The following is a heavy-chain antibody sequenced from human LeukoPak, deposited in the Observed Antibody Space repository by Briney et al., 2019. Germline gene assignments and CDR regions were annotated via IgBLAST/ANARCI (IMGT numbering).Heavy chain of an antibody. CDR1: GFTVSSNY. V-gene: IGHV3-66*01. CDR2: IYSGGTT. CDR3: ASKLTTGS. Sequence: GGSLRLSCLVSGFTVSSNYMSWVRQTPGKGLEWVSVIYSGGTTKYADSVKGRFAIYRDTSKNTLYLQMNSLRVEDTAVYYCASKLTTGSWGQGTLVTVSS. D-gene: IGHD4-17*01. J-gene: IGHJ5*02.